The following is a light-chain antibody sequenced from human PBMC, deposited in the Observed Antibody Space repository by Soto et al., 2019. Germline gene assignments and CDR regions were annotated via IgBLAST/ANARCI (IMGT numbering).Light chain of an antibody. CDR3: QHYGGSPWT. J-gene: IGKJ1*01. CDR2: GAS. V-gene: IGKV3-20*01. Sequence: EIVLAQSPSTLSLSPGDRAALSCRASQSVSSSYLAWYQQKPGQAPGLLIYGASSRATGIPDRFSGSGSGTDFTLTISRLEPEDFAVYYCQHYGGSPWTFGQGTKVDI. CDR1: QSVSSSY.